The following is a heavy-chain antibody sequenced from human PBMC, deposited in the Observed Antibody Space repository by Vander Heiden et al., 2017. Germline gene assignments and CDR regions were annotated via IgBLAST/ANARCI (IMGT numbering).Heavy chain of an antibody. CDR2: ISSSSSTI. CDR3: ARDTGSWELLGGAFDI. D-gene: IGHD1-26*01. V-gene: IGHV3-48*02. J-gene: IGHJ3*02. Sequence: EVQLVESGGGLVQPGGSLRLSCAASGFTFSSYSMNWVRQAPGKGLEWVSYISSSSSTIYYADSVKGRFTISRDNAKNSLYLKMNSLRDEDTAVYYCARDTGSWELLGGAFDIWGQGTMVTVSS. CDR1: GFTFSSYS.